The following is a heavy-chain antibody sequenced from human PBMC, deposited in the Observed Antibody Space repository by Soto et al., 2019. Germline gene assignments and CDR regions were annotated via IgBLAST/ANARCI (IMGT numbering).Heavy chain of an antibody. J-gene: IGHJ4*02. V-gene: IGHV3-30*18. CDR2: ISYDGSNK. D-gene: IGHD1-20*01. CDR1: GFTFSSYG. Sequence: QVQLVEAGGGVVQPGRSLRLSCAASGFTFSSYGMHWVRQAPGKGLEWVAVISYDGSNKYYADSVKGRFTISRDNSKNTLDLQMNSLRAEDTAVYYCAKESGRITGTTSYFDYWGQGTLVTVSS. CDR3: AKESGRITGTTSYFDY.